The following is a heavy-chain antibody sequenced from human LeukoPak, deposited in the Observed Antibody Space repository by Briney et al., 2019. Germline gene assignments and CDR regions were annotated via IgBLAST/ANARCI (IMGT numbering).Heavy chain of an antibody. J-gene: IGHJ6*04. CDR2: IIPIFGTA. CDR3: ARDKITMVRGVILYGMDV. Sequence: SVKVSCKASGGTFSSYAISWVRQAPGQGLEWMGGIIPIFGTANYAQKFQGRVTITADESTSTAYMELSSLRSEDTAVYYRARDKITMVRGVILYGMDVWGKGTTVTVSS. V-gene: IGHV1-69*13. CDR1: GGTFSSYA. D-gene: IGHD3-10*01.